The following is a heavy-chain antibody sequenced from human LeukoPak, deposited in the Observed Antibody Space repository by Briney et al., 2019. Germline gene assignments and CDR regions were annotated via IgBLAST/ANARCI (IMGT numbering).Heavy chain of an antibody. Sequence: PSETLSLTCTVSGGSISGFYWTWIRQPPGKGLEWIGYIYNSGSTSYNPSLNSRVTISGDTSNNQFSLKLTSVTAADTAVYYCARDVRGVIRGVDPHSYGMDAWGQGTTVTVSS. J-gene: IGHJ6*02. D-gene: IGHD3-10*02. CDR2: IYNSGST. V-gene: IGHV4-59*01. CDR1: GGSISGFY. CDR3: ARDVRGVIRGVDPHSYGMDA.